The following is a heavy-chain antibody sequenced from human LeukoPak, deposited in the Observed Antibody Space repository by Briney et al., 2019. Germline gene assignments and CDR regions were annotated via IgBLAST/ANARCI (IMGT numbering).Heavy chain of an antibody. J-gene: IGHJ6*02. Sequence: PGGSLRLSCAASGFTFSSYSMNWVRQAPGKGLEWVSSISSSSSYVYYADSVKGRFTISRENAKNSLYLEVNSLRAGDTAVYYCARGHYYGSGSNIGYYGMDVWGQGATVTVSS. V-gene: IGHV3-21*01. CDR3: ARGHYYGSGSNIGYYGMDV. CDR2: ISSSSSYV. D-gene: IGHD3-10*01. CDR1: GFTFSSYS.